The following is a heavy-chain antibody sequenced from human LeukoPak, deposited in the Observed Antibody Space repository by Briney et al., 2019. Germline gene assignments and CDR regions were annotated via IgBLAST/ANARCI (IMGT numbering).Heavy chain of an antibody. J-gene: IGHJ3*02. Sequence: GGSLRLSCAASGFTFSSYWMSWVRQAPGKGLEWVANIKQDGSEKYYVDSVKGRFTIFRDNAKNSLYLQMNSLRAEDTAVYYCARDQVGATTTGHAFDIWGQGTMVTVSS. CDR3: ARDQVGATTTGHAFDI. V-gene: IGHV3-7*01. D-gene: IGHD1-26*01. CDR1: GFTFSSYW. CDR2: IKQDGSEK.